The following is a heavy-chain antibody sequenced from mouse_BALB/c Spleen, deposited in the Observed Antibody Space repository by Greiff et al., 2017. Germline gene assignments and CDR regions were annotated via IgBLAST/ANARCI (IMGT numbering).Heavy chain of an antibody. CDR2: IYPGNSDT. Sequence: VQLKQSGTVLARPGASVKMSCKASGYSFTSYWMHWVKQRPGQGLEWIGAIYPGNSDTSYNQKFKGKAKLTAVTSASTAYMELSSLTNEDSAVYYCTRDYGNSYWYFDVWGAGTTVTVFS. CDR3: TRDYGNSYWYFDV. J-gene: IGHJ1*01. V-gene: IGHV1-5*01. D-gene: IGHD2-1*01. CDR1: GYSFTSYW.